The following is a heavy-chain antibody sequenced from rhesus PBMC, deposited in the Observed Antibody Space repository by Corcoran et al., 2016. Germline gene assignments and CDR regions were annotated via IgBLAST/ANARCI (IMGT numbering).Heavy chain of an antibody. V-gene: IGHV4-147*01. Sequence: QVQLQESGPGLVKPSETLSLTCAVSGGSISRTYWTLSRPSPGKGLEWIGYIYGGSGSTSYNPSLKSRVTISTDTSKNQFSLKLSSVTAADTAVYYCARFDGSSYCDYWGQGVLVTVSS. CDR3: ARFDGSSYCDY. CDR2: IYGGSGST. J-gene: IGHJ4*01. CDR1: GGSISRTY. D-gene: IGHD4-29*01.